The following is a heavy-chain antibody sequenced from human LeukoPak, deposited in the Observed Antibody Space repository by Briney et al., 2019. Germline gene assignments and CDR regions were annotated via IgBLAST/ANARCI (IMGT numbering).Heavy chain of an antibody. J-gene: IGHJ5*02. CDR2: ITGAGGLT. Sequence: PGGSLRLSCTASGFTFSRCALSWVRHFPGKGLEWVSAITGAGGLTYYTDSVRGRFTISRDNAKKSLYLEMNNLRAEDTAVYYCATDGAGFDTWGQGVLVTVSS. CDR1: GFTFSRCA. V-gene: IGHV3-23*01. CDR3: ATDGAGFDT.